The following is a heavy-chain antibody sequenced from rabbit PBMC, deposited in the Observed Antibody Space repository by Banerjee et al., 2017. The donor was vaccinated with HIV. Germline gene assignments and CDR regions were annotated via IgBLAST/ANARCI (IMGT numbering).Heavy chain of an antibody. D-gene: IGHD4-2*01. Sequence: QSLEESGGDLVKPGASLTLTCTASGFSFNSNYYMCWVRQAPGRGLEWIACIYAGSSGSTYYASWAKGRFTISKTSSTTVTLQMTGLTAADTATYFCGKIPYTGDLDYYCDLWGPGTLVTVS. CDR1: GFSFNSNYY. V-gene: IGHV1S40*01. CDR2: IYAGSSGST. CDR3: GKIPYTGDLDYYCDL. J-gene: IGHJ4*01.